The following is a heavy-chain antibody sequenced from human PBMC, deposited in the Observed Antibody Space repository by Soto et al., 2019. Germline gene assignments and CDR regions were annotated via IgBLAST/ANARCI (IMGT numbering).Heavy chain of an antibody. Sequence: PSETLSLTCAVSGGSISGSYYYWAWLRQSPGKGPEWIGSVFYTGFTSYNPSLESRVSVSVDTSKSQFSPKLSAVTAADTAVYYCATSQKGYNWNYFDHWGQGALVTVSS. CDR2: VFYTGFT. D-gene: IGHD1-20*01. J-gene: IGHJ4*02. V-gene: IGHV4-39*01. CDR3: ATSQKGYNWNYFDH. CDR1: GGSISGSYYY.